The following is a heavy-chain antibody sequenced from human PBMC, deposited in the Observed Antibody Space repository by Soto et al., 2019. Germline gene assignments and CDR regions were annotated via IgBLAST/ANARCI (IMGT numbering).Heavy chain of an antibody. CDR2: IYYSGST. CDR1: GGSISSGGYY. D-gene: IGHD3-10*01. Sequence: QVQLQESGPGLVKPSQTLSLTCTVSGGSISSGGYYWSWIRQHPGKGLEWIGYIYYSGSTYYNPSLKSRVTISVDTSKNQSSLKLSSVTAADTAVYYCARGGSGSYYNPPPFLYWGQGTLVTVSS. J-gene: IGHJ4*02. V-gene: IGHV4-31*03. CDR3: ARGGSGSYYNPPPFLY.